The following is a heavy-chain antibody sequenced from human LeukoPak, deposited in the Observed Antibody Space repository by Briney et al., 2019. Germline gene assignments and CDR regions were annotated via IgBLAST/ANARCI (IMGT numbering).Heavy chain of an antibody. Sequence: SETLSLTCTVSGGSISSYYRSWIRQPAGKRLEWIGRIYSTGTTNYNPSLKSRVTMSVDTSKNLFSLKLTSVTAADTAVYYCARGPYCGGDCYFDSWGQGTLVTVSS. CDR3: ARGPYCGGDCYFDS. J-gene: IGHJ4*02. V-gene: IGHV4-4*07. CDR1: GGSISSYY. CDR2: IYSTGTT. D-gene: IGHD2-21*02.